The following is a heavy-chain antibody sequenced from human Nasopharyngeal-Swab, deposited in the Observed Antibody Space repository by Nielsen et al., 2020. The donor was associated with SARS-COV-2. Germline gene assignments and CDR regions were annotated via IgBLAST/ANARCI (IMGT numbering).Heavy chain of an antibody. CDR1: GFIFSTYT. D-gene: IGHD6-19*01. CDR3: ATSGYSSGWIL. J-gene: IGHJ4*02. Sequence: GVLKISCAASGFIFSTYTMNWVRQAPGKGLEWLSSIRSSTSYIYYADSVKGRFTISRDNAKNSLYLQMNSLRTEDTAVYYCATSGYSSGWILWGQGTLVTVSS. CDR2: IRSSTSYI. V-gene: IGHV3-21*01.